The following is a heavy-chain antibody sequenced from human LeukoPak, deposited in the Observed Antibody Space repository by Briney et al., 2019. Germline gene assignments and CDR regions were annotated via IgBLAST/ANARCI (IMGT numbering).Heavy chain of an antibody. CDR3: ARALRMATIPGVNMNYFDY. D-gene: IGHD5-24*01. CDR1: GYTLTGYY. V-gene: IGHV1-46*01. J-gene: IGHJ4*02. Sequence: GASVKVSCKASGYTLTGYYMHWVRQAPGQGLEWMGIINPIGGSTIYAQKFQGRVTMTRDTSTSTVYMELSSLRSEDTAVYYCARALRMATIPGVNMNYFDYWGQGTLVTVSS. CDR2: INPIGGST.